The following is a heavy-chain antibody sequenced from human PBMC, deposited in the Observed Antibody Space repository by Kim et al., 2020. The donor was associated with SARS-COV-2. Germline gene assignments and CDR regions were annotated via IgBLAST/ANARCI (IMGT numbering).Heavy chain of an antibody. V-gene: IGHV3-23*01. D-gene: IGHD5-12*01. CDR3: AKDGQGATTFDY. J-gene: IGHJ4*02. Sequence: YYADSVKGRFTISRDKSKNTLYLQMNSLRAEDTAVYYCAKDGQGATTFDYWGQGTLVTVSS.